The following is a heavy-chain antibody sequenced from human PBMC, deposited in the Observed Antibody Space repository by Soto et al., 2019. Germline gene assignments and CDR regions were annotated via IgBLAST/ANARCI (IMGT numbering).Heavy chain of an antibody. CDR3: ARDLGAGSEYARDY. CDR1: GFTFNSYG. V-gene: IGHV3-33*01. Sequence: QVQLVESGGGVVQPGRSLTLSCAASGFTFNSYGMHWVRQAPGTGLEWVAVIWYDGSHKYYADSMKGRLTISRDNSKNTLYRQMNSLRAEDTAVYYCARDLGAGSEYARDYWGQGTLVTVSS. D-gene: IGHD3-10*01. J-gene: IGHJ4*02. CDR2: IWYDGSHK.